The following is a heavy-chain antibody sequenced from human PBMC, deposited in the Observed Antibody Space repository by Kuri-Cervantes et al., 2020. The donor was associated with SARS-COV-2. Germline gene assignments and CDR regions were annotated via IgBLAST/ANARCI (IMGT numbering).Heavy chain of an antibody. CDR2: IYSGGST. Sequence: GESLKISCTASGFTFDDYAMHWVRQAPGKGLEWVSVIYSGGSTYYADSVKGRFTISRDNSKNTLYLQMNSLRAEDTAVDYCARATYYYYYGMDVWGQGTTVTVSS. CDR1: GFTFDDYA. V-gene: IGHV3-66*01. CDR3: ARATYYYYYGMDV. J-gene: IGHJ6*02.